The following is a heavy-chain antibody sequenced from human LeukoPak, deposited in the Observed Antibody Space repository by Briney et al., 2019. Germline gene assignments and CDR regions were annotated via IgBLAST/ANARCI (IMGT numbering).Heavy chain of an antibody. CDR1: GYPFTRYG. V-gene: IGHV1-18*01. CDR3: ARDRAHSSSWYSSTYGSYYFDY. D-gene: IGHD6-13*01. J-gene: IGHJ4*02. Sequence: ASVKVSCKASGYPFTRYGISWVRQAPGQGLEWMGWINPDNGNTKYAQKFQDRVTMTRDTSISTAYMELNSLTSDDTAVYYCARDRAHSSSWYSSTYGSYYFDYWGQGALVTVSS. CDR2: INPDNGNT.